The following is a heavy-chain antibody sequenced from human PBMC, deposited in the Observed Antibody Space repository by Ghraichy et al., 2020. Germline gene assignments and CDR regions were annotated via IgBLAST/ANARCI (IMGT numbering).Heavy chain of an antibody. CDR3: AKADYGDYVYYYYGMDV. D-gene: IGHD4-17*01. V-gene: IGHV3-23*01. J-gene: IGHJ6*02. CDR1: GFTFSSYA. Sequence: GGSLRLSCAASGFTFSSYAMSWVRQAPGKRLEWVSAISGSGGSTYYADSVKGRFTISRDNSKNTLYLQMNSLRAEDTAVYYCAKADYGDYVYYYYGMDVWGQGTTVTVSS. CDR2: ISGSGGST.